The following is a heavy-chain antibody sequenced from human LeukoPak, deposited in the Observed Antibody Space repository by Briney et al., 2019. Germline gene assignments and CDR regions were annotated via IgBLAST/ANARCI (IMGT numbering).Heavy chain of an antibody. CDR2: IYYSGYT. CDR1: SESFSGYF. V-gene: IGHV4-34*01. CDR3: TRDGSTSWYKGGFDY. Sequence: PSETLSLTCAIYSESFSGYFWSWIRQPPGKGLEWIGSIYYSGYTYYSPSLKSRVTISVDTSKNQFSLKLTSVTAADTAVYYCTRDGSTSWYKGGFDYWGPGTLVTVSS. J-gene: IGHJ4*02. D-gene: IGHD6-13*01.